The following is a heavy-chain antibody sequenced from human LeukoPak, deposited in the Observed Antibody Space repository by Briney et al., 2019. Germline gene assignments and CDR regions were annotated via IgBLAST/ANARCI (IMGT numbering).Heavy chain of an antibody. Sequence: PGGSLRLSCAASGFTFSSYGMHWVRQAPGKGLEWVAVIWYDGSNKYYADSVKGRFTISRDNSKNTLYLQMNSLTAEDTAVYYCARDHRPEIQYYYMDVWGKGTTVAVSS. D-gene: IGHD1-14*01. V-gene: IGHV3-33*01. CDR3: ARDHRPEIQYYYMDV. J-gene: IGHJ6*03. CDR1: GFTFSSYG. CDR2: IWYDGSNK.